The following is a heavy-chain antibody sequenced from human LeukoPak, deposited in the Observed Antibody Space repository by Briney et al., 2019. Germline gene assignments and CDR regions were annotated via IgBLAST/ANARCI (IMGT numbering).Heavy chain of an antibody. CDR2: ISYDGSNK. CDR1: GFTFSSYG. D-gene: IGHD6-19*01. Sequence: GRSLRLSCAASGFTFSSYGMHWVRQAPGKGLEWVAVISYDGSNKYYADSVKGRFTISRDNSKNTLYLQMNSLRAEDTAVYYCAKDRASGSGSYSYRGFDYWGQGTLVTVSS. J-gene: IGHJ4*02. CDR3: AKDRASGSGSYSYRGFDY. V-gene: IGHV3-30*18.